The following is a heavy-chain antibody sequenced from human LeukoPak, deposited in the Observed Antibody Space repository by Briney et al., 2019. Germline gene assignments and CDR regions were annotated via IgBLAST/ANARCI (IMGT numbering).Heavy chain of an antibody. CDR2: IYDSGSA. J-gene: IGHJ3*02. D-gene: IGHD2-15*01. CDR1: GASIRSGDYY. CDR3: ARDCSGGSCYGAFDI. V-gene: IGHV4-30-4*01. Sequence: SETLSLTCTVSGASIRSGDYYWSWIRQPPGKGLEWIGYIYDSGSAYYNPSLKSRITISVDTSENRFSLKLSSVTATDTAVYYCARDCSGGSCYGAFDIWGQGTMVTVSS.